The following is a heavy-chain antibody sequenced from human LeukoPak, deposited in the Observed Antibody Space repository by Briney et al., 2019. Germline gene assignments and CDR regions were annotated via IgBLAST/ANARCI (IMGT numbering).Heavy chain of an antibody. CDR2: FYTSGST. V-gene: IGHV4-61*02. CDR3: ARTVTMIVVAADTFDI. J-gene: IGHJ3*02. CDR1: GDSISSGNYY. D-gene: IGHD3-22*01. Sequence: SETLSLTCTVSGDSISSGNYYWSWIRQPAGKGLEWIGRFYTSGSTNYNPSLKSRVTISVDTSKNQFSLKLSSVTAADTAVYYCARTVTMIVVAADTFDIWGQGTMVTVSS.